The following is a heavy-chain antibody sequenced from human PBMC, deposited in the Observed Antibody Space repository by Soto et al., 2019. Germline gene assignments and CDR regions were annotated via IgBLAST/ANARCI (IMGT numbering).Heavy chain of an antibody. J-gene: IGHJ4*02. CDR3: AKLGQLELLIDY. Sequence: GGPLRLSCAASGFTFSSYAMSWVRQAPGKGLEWVSAISGSGGSTYYADSVKGRFTISRDNSKNTLYLQMNSLRAEDTAVYYCAKLGQLELLIDYWGQGTLVTVSS. CDR1: GFTFSSYA. CDR2: ISGSGGST. D-gene: IGHD1-1*01. V-gene: IGHV3-23*01.